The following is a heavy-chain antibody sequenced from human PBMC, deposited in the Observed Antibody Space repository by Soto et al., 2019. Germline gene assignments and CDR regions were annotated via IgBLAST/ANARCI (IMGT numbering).Heavy chain of an antibody. CDR1: GFTFSNAW. V-gene: IGHV3-15*07. CDR2: IKGKTDGGTT. Sequence: EVQLVESGGGLVKPGGSLRLSCAASGFTFSNAWMNWVRQAPGKGLEWVGRIKGKTDGGTTDYAAPVKGRFTISRDDSKNTLYLQMNSLKTEDTAVYYCTTDTVAIFGVVIILDYYYYGMDVWGQGTTVTVSS. J-gene: IGHJ6*02. CDR3: TTDTVAIFGVVIILDYYYYGMDV. D-gene: IGHD3-3*01.